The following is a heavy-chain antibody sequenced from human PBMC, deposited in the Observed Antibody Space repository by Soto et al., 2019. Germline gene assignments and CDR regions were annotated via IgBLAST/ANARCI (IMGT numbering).Heavy chain of an antibody. CDR3: ALRYCSRSTCPPLNSYFYMDV. CDR2: ISGSGGTT. CDR1: GSTFDYA. V-gene: IGHV3-23*01. D-gene: IGHD2-15*01. J-gene: IGHJ6*03. Sequence: GGSLRLSCAASGSTFDYAMTWVRQAPGKGLEWVAGISGSGGTTFYAGATKGRFPISRDNSKNTLYLQMNGLGAEDTAVYYCALRYCSRSTCPPLNSYFYMDVWGKGTTVTVSS.